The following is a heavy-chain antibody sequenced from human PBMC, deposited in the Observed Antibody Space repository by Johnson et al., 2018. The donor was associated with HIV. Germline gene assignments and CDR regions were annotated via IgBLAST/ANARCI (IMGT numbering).Heavy chain of an antibody. Sequence: VQLVESGGDLIQPGGSLRLSCAASGFTVSSTYMSWVRQAPGKGLEWLSVLYSDGRTYYADSVKGRFTISRDGSKNTHFLQMNSLRAEDTAVYYCARRCSSSSCSHGAFDIWGQGTVVTVSS. CDR2: LYSDGRT. D-gene: IGHD2-2*01. V-gene: IGHV3-53*01. CDR3: ARRCSSSSCSHGAFDI. CDR1: GFTVSSTY. J-gene: IGHJ3*02.